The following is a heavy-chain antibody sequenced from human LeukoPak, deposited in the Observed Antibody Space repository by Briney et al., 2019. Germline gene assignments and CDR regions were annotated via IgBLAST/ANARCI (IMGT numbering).Heavy chain of an antibody. CDR2: IYYSGST. Sequence: SETLSLTCTVSGGSISSYYWSWIRQPPGKGPEWIGYIYYSGSTNYNPSLKSRVTISVDTSKNQFSLKLSSVTAADTAVYYCARSTGYSSSWYNFDYWGQGTLVTVSS. J-gene: IGHJ4*02. CDR3: ARSTGYSSSWYNFDY. CDR1: GGSISSYY. D-gene: IGHD6-13*01. V-gene: IGHV4-59*01.